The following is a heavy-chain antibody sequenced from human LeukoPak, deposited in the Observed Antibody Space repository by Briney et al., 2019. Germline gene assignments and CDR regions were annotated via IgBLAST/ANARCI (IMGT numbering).Heavy chain of an antibody. Sequence: PGGSLRLSCAASGFTFSNYAMSWVRQAPGKGLECVTVITNTGTATAYADSVKGRFTISRDNSKNTLYLQMNSLRAEDTAVYYCARDLRALDAFDIWGQGTMVTVSS. V-gene: IGHV3-23*01. CDR3: ARDLRALDAFDI. CDR2: ITNTGTAT. CDR1: GFTFSNYA. J-gene: IGHJ3*02.